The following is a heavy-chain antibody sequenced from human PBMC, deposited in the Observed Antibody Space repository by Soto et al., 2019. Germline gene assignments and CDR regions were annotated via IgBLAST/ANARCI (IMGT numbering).Heavy chain of an antibody. CDR3: ARDNLAFQGAFDL. CDR1: GFVFSDFQ. D-gene: IGHD3-16*01. CDR2: ITGTSAFT. J-gene: IGHJ4*02. V-gene: IGHV3-21*01. Sequence: GGSLRLSCAASGFVFSDFQFNWVRQAPGGGLEWLSSITGTSAFTEYAESIEGRFTISRDNPNKLLFLHMDNLRPEDTAVYYCARDNLAFQGAFDLWGQGTLVTVYS.